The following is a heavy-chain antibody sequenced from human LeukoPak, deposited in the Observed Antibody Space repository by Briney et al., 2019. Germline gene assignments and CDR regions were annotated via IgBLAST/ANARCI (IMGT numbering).Heavy chain of an antibody. D-gene: IGHD3-16*02. CDR2: IRYDESKT. J-gene: IGHJ6*03. Sequence: GGSLRLSCAASGFTFSSFGMHWVRQAPGEGLEWVSCIRYDESKTFYADSVKGRFTISRDNSKNTVYLQMNSLRAEDTAFYYCAKAVIPKAYQGTYYTEVWGKGATVTVSS. CDR1: GFTFSSFG. V-gene: IGHV3-30*02. CDR3: AKAVIPKAYQGTYYTEV.